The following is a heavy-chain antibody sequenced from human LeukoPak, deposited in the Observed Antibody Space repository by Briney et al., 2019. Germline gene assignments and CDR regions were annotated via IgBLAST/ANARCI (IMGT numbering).Heavy chain of an antibody. CDR3: AKVACSGGSCYSLDY. J-gene: IGHJ4*02. CDR2: ISGSGGST. D-gene: IGHD2-15*01. CDR1: GFTFSSYA. Sequence: TGGSLRLSCAASGFTFSSYAMSWVRQAPGKGLEWVSAISGSGGSTYYADSVKGRFTISRDNSKNTLYLQMNSLRAEDTAVYYCAKVACSGGSCYSLDYWGQGTLVTVSS. V-gene: IGHV3-23*01.